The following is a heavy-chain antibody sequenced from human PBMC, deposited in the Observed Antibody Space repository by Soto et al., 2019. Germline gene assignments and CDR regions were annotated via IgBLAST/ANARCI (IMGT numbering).Heavy chain of an antibody. CDR3: AHGYVQLLATFHYFDS. D-gene: IGHD2-2*01. Sequence: SGPTLVNPTQSPKLTCTFSGFSITGNGEGVGWIRQPPGKALEWLALIYWADDKRYSPSLRNRLTITLDNSKDQVILTMTDMGPADTATYYCAHGYVQLLATFHYFDSWGQGIQVTVSS. J-gene: IGHJ4*02. CDR1: GFSITGNGEG. CDR2: IYWADDK. V-gene: IGHV2-5*02.